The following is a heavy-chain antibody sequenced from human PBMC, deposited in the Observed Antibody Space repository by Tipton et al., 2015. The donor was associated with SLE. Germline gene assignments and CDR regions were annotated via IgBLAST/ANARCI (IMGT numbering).Heavy chain of an antibody. CDR2: INHSGST. V-gene: IGHV4-34*01. J-gene: IGHJ4*01. CDR1: GGSFSGHY. D-gene: IGHD2-2*01. Sequence: LRLSCAVYGGSFSGHYWNWIRQPPGKGLEWIGEINHSGSTNYNPSLKSRVTISVDTSKNQFSLKLSSVTAADTALYYCAREGCSPSSCQFFFDYWGHGTLVTVSS. CDR3: AREGCSPSSCQFFFDY.